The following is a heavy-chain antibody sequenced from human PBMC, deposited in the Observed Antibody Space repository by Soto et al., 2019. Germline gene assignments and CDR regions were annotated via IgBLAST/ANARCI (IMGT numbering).Heavy chain of an antibody. V-gene: IGHV1-69*02. D-gene: IGHD2-15*01. CDR2: IIPILGIA. CDR1: GGTFSRDT. J-gene: IGHJ5*02. Sequence: SVNVACKASGGTFSRDTISWVRQAPGQGLGWMGRIIPILGIANYAQKFQGRVTITADKSTSTAYMELSSLRSEDTAVYYCAISPGGRYNWFDPWGQGTLVTVSS. CDR3: AISPGGRYNWFDP.